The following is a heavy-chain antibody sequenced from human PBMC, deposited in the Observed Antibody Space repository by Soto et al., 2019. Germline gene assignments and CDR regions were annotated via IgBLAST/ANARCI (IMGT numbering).Heavy chain of an antibody. CDR3: ARGPHNSGWYYGLGY. Sequence: QVQLVESGGGVVQPGRSLRLSCAASGFTFSSYAMHWVRQAPGKGLEWVAVISYDGSNKYYADSVKGRFTISRDNSKNTLYLQMNSLRAEDTAVYYCARGPHNSGWYYGLGYWGQGTLVTVSS. D-gene: IGHD6-19*01. CDR2: ISYDGSNK. CDR1: GFTFSSYA. J-gene: IGHJ4*02. V-gene: IGHV3-30-3*01.